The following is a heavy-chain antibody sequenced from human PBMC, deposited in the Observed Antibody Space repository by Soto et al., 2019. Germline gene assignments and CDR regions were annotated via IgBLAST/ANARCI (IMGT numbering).Heavy chain of an antibody. CDR3: ARLPLGEAAVGHSRDYYYGMDV. Sequence: QVQLVQSGAEVKKPGASVKVSCKASGYTFTSYYMHWVRQAPGQGLERMGIINPSGGSTSYAQKFQGRVTMTRDTSTSTVYMELSSLRSEDTAVYYCARLPLGEAAVGHSRDYYYGMDVWGQGTTVTVSS. D-gene: IGHD3-10*01. V-gene: IGHV1-46*01. CDR1: GYTFTSYY. CDR2: INPSGGST. J-gene: IGHJ6*02.